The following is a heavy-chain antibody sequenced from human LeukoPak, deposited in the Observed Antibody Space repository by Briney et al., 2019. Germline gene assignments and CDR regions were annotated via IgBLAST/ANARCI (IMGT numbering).Heavy chain of an antibody. CDR2: INPNSGGT. CDR1: GYTFTGYY. Sequence: GASVKVSCEASGYTFTGYYTHWVRQAPGQGLEWMGWINPNSGGTNYAQKFQGRVTMTRDTSISTAYMELSRLRSDDTAVYYCAREDDYGANSYDYWGQGTLVTVSS. D-gene: IGHD4-23*01. J-gene: IGHJ4*02. V-gene: IGHV1-2*02. CDR3: AREDDYGANSYDY.